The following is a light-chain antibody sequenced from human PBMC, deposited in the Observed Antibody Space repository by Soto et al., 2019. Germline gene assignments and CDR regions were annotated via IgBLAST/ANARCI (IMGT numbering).Light chain of an antibody. CDR2: SSN. J-gene: IGLJ2*01. CDR1: RSNIGSNT. Sequence: QSVLTQPPSASGIPGQRVTVSCSGSRSNIGSNTVNWYQQFPGTAPKLLIYSSNQRPSGVTDRFSGSKSGTSASLAISGLQSEDEADYYCAAWDDSLSGPVFGGGTKLTVL. V-gene: IGLV1-44*01. CDR3: AAWDDSLSGPV.